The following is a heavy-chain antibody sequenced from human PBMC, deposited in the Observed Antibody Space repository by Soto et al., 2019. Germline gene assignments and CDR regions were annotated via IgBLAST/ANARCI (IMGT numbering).Heavy chain of an antibody. CDR2: LYSGGNT. J-gene: IGHJ4*01. V-gene: IGHV3-66*01. Sequence: PGGSLRLSCAASGFTLSSNYMSWVRQAPGKGLEWVSVLYSGGNTYYADSVRGRFTISRDASKNTLYLQMNSLRAEDTAVYYCARSYGSGGYGSYFPTLDYWGQGTLVTVSS. CDR1: GFTLSSNY. D-gene: IGHD3-10*01. CDR3: ARSYGSGGYGSYFPTLDY.